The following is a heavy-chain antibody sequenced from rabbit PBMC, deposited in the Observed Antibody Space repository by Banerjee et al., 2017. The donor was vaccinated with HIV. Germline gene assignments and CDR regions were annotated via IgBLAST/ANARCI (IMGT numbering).Heavy chain of an antibody. D-gene: IGHD7-1*01. CDR3: ARHPDDDNL. J-gene: IGHJ4*01. Sequence: QEQLVESGGGLVQPEGSLTLTCKASGFTISSNYWMCWVRQAPGKGLEWIACMNTGSSGGTWYASWAKGRFSISKTSSTTVTLQMTSLTAADTATYFCARHPDDDNLWGQGTLVTVS. CDR1: GFTISSNYW. V-gene: IGHV1S45*01. CDR2: MNTGSSGGT.